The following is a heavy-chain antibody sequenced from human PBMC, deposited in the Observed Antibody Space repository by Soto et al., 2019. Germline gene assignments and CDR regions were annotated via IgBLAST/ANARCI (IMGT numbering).Heavy chain of an antibody. V-gene: IGHV3-9*01. CDR2: INWNSGSI. J-gene: IGHJ1*01. CDR3: VRDERINWYSGHFCQ. Sequence: GGSLRLSCAASGFTFDDSAMHWVRQVPGQALEGVSGINWNSGSIGNDYTVKGRIAISRDKAKTSLHLQMNSLSAEDTAFSDCVRDERINWYSGHFCQWAQGT. CDR1: GFTFDDSA. D-gene: IGHD6-13*01.